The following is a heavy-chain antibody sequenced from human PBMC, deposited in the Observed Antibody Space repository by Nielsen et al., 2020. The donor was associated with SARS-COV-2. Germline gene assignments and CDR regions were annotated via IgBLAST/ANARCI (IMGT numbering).Heavy chain of an antibody. CDR2: IDYEGSLT. CDR1: GFGLSNYW. Sequence: GESLKISCAASGFGLSNYWMYWVRQSPEKGLMWVAHIDYEGSLTSYADSVKGRFTISRDNAKNIVYLQMNSLRAGDTAVYYCARAGALSSSWYSMDFWGQGTTVTVSS. J-gene: IGHJ6*02. CDR3: ARAGALSSSWYSMDF. V-gene: IGHV3-74*01. D-gene: IGHD6-13*01.